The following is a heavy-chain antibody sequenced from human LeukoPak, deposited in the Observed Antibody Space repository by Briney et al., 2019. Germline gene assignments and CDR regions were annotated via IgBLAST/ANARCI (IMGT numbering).Heavy chain of an antibody. CDR1: GFTVTSNY. V-gene: IGHV3-66*01. CDR2: IYDGGFT. CDR3: ARVMGRLIWTWYFDL. Sequence: GGSLRLSCAASGFTVTSNYMARVRQAPGKGLEWVSVIYDGGFTYYADSVKGRFTISRDNSKNTLYLQMSSLRAEDTAVYYCARVMGRLIWTWYFDLWGRGTLVTVSS. J-gene: IGHJ2*01. D-gene: IGHD1-1*01.